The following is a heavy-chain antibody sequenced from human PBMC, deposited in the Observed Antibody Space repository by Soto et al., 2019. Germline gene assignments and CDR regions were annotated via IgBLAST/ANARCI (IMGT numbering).Heavy chain of an antibody. CDR1: GFSFSSYK. Sequence: PGGSLRLSCAASGFSFSSYKMNWVRQAPGKGLEWVSYISSSSSTIYYADSVKGRFTISRDTSKNTLYLQMNSLRGEDTAVYHCARGNWNYGYFDYWGQGTLVTVSS. CDR2: ISSSSSTI. J-gene: IGHJ4*02. V-gene: IGHV3-48*01. D-gene: IGHD1-7*01. CDR3: ARGNWNYGYFDY.